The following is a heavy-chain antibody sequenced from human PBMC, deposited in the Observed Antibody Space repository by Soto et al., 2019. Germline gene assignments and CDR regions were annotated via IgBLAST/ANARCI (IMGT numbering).Heavy chain of an antibody. CDR2: ISGSGGST. Sequence: GGSLRLSCAASVFYFKSYAISWVRQAPGKALEWVSGISGSGGSTYYADSVKGRFTISRDNSRNTVYLDMSNLRAEDTAIYYCAKGRTTSGWNLAYFDQWGQGTPVTVSS. CDR1: VFYFKSYA. CDR3: AKGRTTSGWNLAYFDQ. J-gene: IGHJ4*02. D-gene: IGHD6-19*01. V-gene: IGHV3-23*01.